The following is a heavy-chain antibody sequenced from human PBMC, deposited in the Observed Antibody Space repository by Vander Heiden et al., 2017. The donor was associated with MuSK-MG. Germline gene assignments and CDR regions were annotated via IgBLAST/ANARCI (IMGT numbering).Heavy chain of an antibody. Sequence: QITLKESGPTLVKPTQTLTLTCTFSGFSLSPSGVGVGWIRQPPGKALEWLALIYWDDDKRYSPSLKSRLTITKDTSKNQVVLTMTNMDPVDTATYYCAHRRAYGSGSYYNVRWFDPWGQGTLVTVSS. J-gene: IGHJ5*02. CDR1: GFSLSPSGVG. V-gene: IGHV2-5*02. CDR2: IYWDDDK. CDR3: AHRRAYGSGSYYNVRWFDP. D-gene: IGHD3-10*01.